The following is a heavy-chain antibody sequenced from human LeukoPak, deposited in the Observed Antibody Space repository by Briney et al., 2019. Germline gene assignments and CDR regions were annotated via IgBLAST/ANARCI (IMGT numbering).Heavy chain of an antibody. D-gene: IGHD3-22*01. CDR2: IYYSGST. V-gene: IGHV4-59*01. J-gene: IGHJ4*02. CDR1: GGSISSYY. CDR3: ARGYYHDSSGYYYVDYYFDY. Sequence: SETLSLTCSVSGGSISSYYWSWIRQPPGKGLEWIGYIYYSGSTNYNPSLKSRVTISVDTSKNQFSLKLSSVTAADTAVYYCARGYYHDSSGYYYVDYYFDYWGQGTLVTVSS.